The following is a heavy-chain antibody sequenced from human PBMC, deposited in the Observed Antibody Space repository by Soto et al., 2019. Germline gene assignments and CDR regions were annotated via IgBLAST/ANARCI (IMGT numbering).Heavy chain of an antibody. Sequence: GSLRLSCAASGFTVSSNYMSWVRQAPGKGLEWVSVIYSGGSTYYADSVKGRFTISRDNSKNTLYLQMNSLRAEDTAVYYCARESSGWPYYYYGMDVWGQGTTVTVSS. J-gene: IGHJ6*02. CDR2: IYSGGST. CDR1: GFTVSSNY. D-gene: IGHD6-19*01. CDR3: ARESSGWPYYYYGMDV. V-gene: IGHV3-53*01.